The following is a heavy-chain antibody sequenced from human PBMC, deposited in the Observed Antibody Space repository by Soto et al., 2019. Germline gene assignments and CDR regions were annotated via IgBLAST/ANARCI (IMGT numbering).Heavy chain of an antibody. J-gene: IGHJ4*02. Sequence: QVQLVQSGAEVKKPGASVTVSCKASGYTFINYALHWVRQAPGQRLDWIGRINAGNGNTKYSQKFQGRVTITRDTSASTAYMELSRLRSEDTAIYYCARSEINYSRFDSWGQGTLVTLSS. CDR3: ARSEINYSRFDS. V-gene: IGHV1-3*01. CDR1: GYTFINYA. D-gene: IGHD2-21*01. CDR2: INAGNGNT.